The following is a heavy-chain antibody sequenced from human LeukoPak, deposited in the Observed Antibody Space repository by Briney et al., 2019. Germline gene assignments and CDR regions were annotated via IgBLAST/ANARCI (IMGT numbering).Heavy chain of an antibody. D-gene: IGHD1-26*01. Sequence: AGGSLRLSCAASGFTFSSYAMSWVRQAPGKGLEWVSAISGSGGSTYYADSVKGRFTISRDNSKNTLYLQMNSLRAEDTAVYYCAKDLNWGSYFHHPSLDYWGQGTLVTVSS. CDR2: ISGSGGST. V-gene: IGHV3-23*01. CDR3: AKDLNWGSYFHHPSLDY. CDR1: GFTFSSYA. J-gene: IGHJ4*02.